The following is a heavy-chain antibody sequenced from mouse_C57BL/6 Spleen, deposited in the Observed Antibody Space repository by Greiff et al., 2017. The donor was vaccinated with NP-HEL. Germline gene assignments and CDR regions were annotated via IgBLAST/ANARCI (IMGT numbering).Heavy chain of an antibody. CDR1: GFSFNTYA. J-gene: IGHJ1*03. CDR3: VRQDNSLYFDV. CDR2: IRSKSNNYAT. Sequence: EVKLVESGGGLVQPKGSLKLSCAASGFSFNTYAMNWVRQAPGKGLEWVARIRSKSNNYATYYADSVKDRFTISRDDSESMLYLQMNNLKTEDTAMYYCVRQDNSLYFDVWGTGTTVTVSS. V-gene: IGHV10-1*01.